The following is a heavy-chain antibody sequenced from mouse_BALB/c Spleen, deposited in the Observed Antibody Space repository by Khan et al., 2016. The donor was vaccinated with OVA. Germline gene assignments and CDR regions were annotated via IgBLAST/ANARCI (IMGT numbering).Heavy chain of an antibody. CDR3: TRIYRSDFDY. D-gene: IGHD1-1*01. Sequence: VQLQQSGPELVRPGASVKISCKASGYSFTGYFMNWVMQSHGKSLEWIGRINPHIGELFYNQRFKDKATLTVDESSSTAHMELRSLASEDSAVYYCTRIYRSDFDYWGQGTTLTVSS. J-gene: IGHJ2*01. CDR2: INPHIGEL. CDR1: GYSFTGYF. V-gene: IGHV1-20*02.